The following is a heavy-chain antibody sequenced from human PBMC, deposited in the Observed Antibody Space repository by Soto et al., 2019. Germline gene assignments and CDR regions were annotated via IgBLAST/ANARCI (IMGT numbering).Heavy chain of an antibody. CDR1: GFTFSSYC. J-gene: IGHJ6*02. CDR2: INGNGGST. CDR3: APPGYFDYLTYFYYYYGMDV. D-gene: IGHD3-9*01. Sequence: GGSLRLSCAASGFTFSSYCMSWVRQAPGKGLEWVSGINGNGGSTCYADSVKGRFTISRDNAKNTLYLQMNSLRAEDKYVYYCAPPGYFDYLTYFYYYYGMDVWGQGTTVTVSS. V-gene: IGHV3-23*01.